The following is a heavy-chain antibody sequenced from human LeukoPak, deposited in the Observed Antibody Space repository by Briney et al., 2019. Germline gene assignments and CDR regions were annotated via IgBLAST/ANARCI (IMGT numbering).Heavy chain of an antibody. CDR1: GYTFTNYA. D-gene: IGHD2-8*01. CDR3: ARVPFVVMGVTGNWFDP. J-gene: IGHJ5*02. V-gene: IGHV7-4-1*02. CDR2: INTNTGNP. Sequence: ASVKVSCKASGYTFTNYAINWVRQAPGQGLEWMRWINTNTGNPTYAQGFTGRLVFSLDTFVSTAYLQISSLKADDTAVYYCARVPFVVMGVTGNWFDPWGQGTLVTVSS.